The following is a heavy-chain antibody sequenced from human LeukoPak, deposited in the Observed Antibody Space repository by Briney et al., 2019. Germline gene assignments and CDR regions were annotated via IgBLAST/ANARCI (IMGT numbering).Heavy chain of an antibody. CDR3: ARAPRGLGYAFDI. CDR2: INSDGSST. V-gene: IGHV3-74*01. Sequence: GGSLRLSCAASGFTFSSYWMHWVRQALGKGLVWVSRINSDGSSTSYADSVKGRFTISRDNAKNTLYLQMNSLRAEDTAVYYCARAPRGLGYAFDIWGQGTMVTVSS. J-gene: IGHJ3*02. D-gene: IGHD3-16*01. CDR1: GFTFSSYW.